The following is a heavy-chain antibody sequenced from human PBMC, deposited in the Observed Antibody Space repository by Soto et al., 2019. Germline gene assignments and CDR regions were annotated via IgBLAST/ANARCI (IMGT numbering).Heavy chain of an antibody. Sequence: GASVKVSCKASGYTFTSYDINWVRQATGQGLGWMGWMNHNSGNTGYAQKFQGRVTMTRNTSISKAYMEPSSMRPEDTAVYYCARVEVAKRCITICGVVTAPRYDYYGMDVWGQGTTVTVSS. CDR1: GYTFTSYD. J-gene: IGHJ6*02. CDR3: ARVEVAKRCITICGVVTAPRYDYYGMDV. D-gene: IGHD3-3*01. V-gene: IGHV1-8*01. CDR2: MNHNSGNT.